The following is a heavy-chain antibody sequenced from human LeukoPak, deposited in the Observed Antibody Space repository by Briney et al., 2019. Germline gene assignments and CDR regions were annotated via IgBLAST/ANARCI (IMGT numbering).Heavy chain of an antibody. D-gene: IGHD6-19*01. CDR1: GYSISSGYY. V-gene: IGHV4-38-2*01. CDR2: IYHSGST. CDR3: ARRYGSGWPTFDY. J-gene: IGHJ4*02. Sequence: SETLSLTCAVSGYSISSGYYWGWIRQPPGKGLEWIGSIYHSGSTYHNPSLKSRVTISVDTSKNQFSLKLSSVTAADTAVYYCARRYGSGWPTFDYWGQGTPVTVSS.